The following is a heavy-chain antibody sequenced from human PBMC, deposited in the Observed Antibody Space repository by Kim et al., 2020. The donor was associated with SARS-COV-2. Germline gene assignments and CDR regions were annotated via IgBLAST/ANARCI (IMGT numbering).Heavy chain of an antibody. J-gene: IGHJ4*02. V-gene: IGHV4-39*01. D-gene: IGHD3-10*01. CDR1: GGSISSSSYY. CDR3: ARLVLLWFGESGYYFDY. CDR2: IYYSGST. Sequence: SETLSLTCTVSGGSISSSSYYWGWIRQPPGKGLEWIGSIYYSGSTYYNPSLKSRVTISVDTSKNQLSLKLSSVTAADTAVYYCARLVLLWFGESGYYFDYWGQGTLVTVSS.